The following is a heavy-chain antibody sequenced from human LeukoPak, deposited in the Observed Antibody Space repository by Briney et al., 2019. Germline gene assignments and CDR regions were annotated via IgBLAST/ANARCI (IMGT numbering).Heavy chain of an antibody. CDR3: AELGITMIGGV. CDR2: ISSRDRTT. Sequence: PGGSLRLSCAASGFTFSDYEINWVRQAPGKGLEWVSYISSRDRTTYYADSVTGRFTISRDNAKNSLYLQMNSLRAEDTAVYYCAELGITMIGGVWGKGTTVTISS. D-gene: IGHD3-10*02. J-gene: IGHJ6*04. V-gene: IGHV3-48*03. CDR1: GFTFSDYE.